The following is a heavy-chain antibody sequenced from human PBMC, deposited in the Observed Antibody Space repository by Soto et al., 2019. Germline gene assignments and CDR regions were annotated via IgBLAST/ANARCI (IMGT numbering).Heavy chain of an antibody. CDR1: GFTFSSYA. J-gene: IGHJ4*02. CDR2: ISGSGGST. CDR3: AKDPANYYYYDSSGYYYSGGYYFDY. D-gene: IGHD3-22*01. V-gene: IGHV3-23*01. Sequence: EVQLLESGGGLVQPGGSLRLSCAASGFTFSSYAMSWVRQAPGKGLEWVSAISGSGGSTYYADSVKGRFTISRDNSKNTLYLQMNSLRAEDTAVYYCAKDPANYYYYDSSGYYYSGGYYFDYWGQGTLVTVSS.